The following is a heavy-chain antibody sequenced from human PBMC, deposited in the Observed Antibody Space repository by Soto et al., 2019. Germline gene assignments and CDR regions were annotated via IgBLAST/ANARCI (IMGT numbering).Heavy chain of an antibody. CDR3: ARELDWGGGPRFDY. D-gene: IGHD2-21*01. CDR2: IYYSGST. Sequence: QVQLQESGPGLVKPSQTLSLTCTVSGGSISSGAYYWSWIRQLPGKGLEWIGYIYYSGSTHYNPSLKSRVTMSIDTSKNQFSLKLSSVTAADTAVYFCARELDWGGGPRFDYWGQGTPVTVSS. J-gene: IGHJ4*02. V-gene: IGHV4-31*03. CDR1: GGSISSGAYY.